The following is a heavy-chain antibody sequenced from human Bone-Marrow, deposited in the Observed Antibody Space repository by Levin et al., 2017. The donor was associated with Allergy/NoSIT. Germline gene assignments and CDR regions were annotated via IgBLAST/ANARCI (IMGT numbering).Heavy chain of an antibody. CDR1: RFNFNDYY. D-gene: IGHD4-11*01. CDR3: ARDPNLSNLYGMDV. CDR2: VDNSGGIK. Sequence: PGESLKISCAASRFNFNDYYMSWIRQAPGKGLEWISYVDNSGGIKYYADSVKGRFTISRDNAQKSLFLQMNSLRADDTAVYYCARDPNLSNLYGMDVWGQGTTVIVSS. J-gene: IGHJ6*02. V-gene: IGHV3-11*01.